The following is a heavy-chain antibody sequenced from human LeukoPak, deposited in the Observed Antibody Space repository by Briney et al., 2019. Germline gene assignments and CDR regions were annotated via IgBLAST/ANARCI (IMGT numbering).Heavy chain of an antibody. J-gene: IGHJ4*02. V-gene: IGHV1-2*02. CDR1: GYTFTGYY. D-gene: IGHD3-10*01. CDR2: INPNTGAT. Sequence: ASVKVSCKPSGYTFTGYYLHWVRQAPGQGLEWMGWINPNTGATIYAEKFQGRVTMTRDTSIDTAYMEMRSLRSDDTAVYYCAKLKRVGIAPFDDWGQGTLVTVSS. CDR3: AKLKRVGIAPFDD.